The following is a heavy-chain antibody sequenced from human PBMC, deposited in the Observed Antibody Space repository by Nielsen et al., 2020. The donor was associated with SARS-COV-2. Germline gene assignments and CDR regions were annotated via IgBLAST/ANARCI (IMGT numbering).Heavy chain of an antibody. D-gene: IGHD3-10*01. V-gene: IGHV3-11*06. CDR3: ARGYGSGSYYNSHQYYGMDV. CDR2: ISSSSSSI. J-gene: IGHJ6*02. Sequence: WIRQPPGKGLEWVSYISSSSSSINYADSVKGRFTISRDNAKNSLYLQMDSLRPEDTAVYYCARGYGSGSYYNSHQYYGMDVWGQGTTVTVSS.